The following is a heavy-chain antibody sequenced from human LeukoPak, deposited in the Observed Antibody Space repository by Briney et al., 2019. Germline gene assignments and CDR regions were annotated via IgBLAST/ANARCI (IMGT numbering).Heavy chain of an antibody. CDR1: GGSISIISYY. CDR3: AGSDYYYYMDV. Sequence: SETLSLTCTVSGGSISIISYYWGWIRQPPGKGLEWIGSIYHSGSTYYNPSLKSRVTISVDTSKNQFSLKLSSVTAADTAVFYCAGSDYYYYMDVWGKGTTVTVSS. V-gene: IGHV4-39*01. D-gene: IGHD3-10*01. CDR2: IYHSGST. J-gene: IGHJ6*03.